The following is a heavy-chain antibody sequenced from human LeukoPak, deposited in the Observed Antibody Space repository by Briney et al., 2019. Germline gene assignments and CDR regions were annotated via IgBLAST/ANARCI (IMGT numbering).Heavy chain of an antibody. CDR1: GFTFSTYS. D-gene: IGHD6-6*01. CDR3: AGGESEYSSSGDFAY. CDR2: ISSRSTTI. Sequence: GGSLRLSCAASGFTFSTYSMNWVRQTPGKGLEWVSYISSRSTTIHYADSVKGRFTISRDNAKNSLYLQMNSLRVEDTAVYYCAGGESEYSSSGDFAYWGQGTLVTVSS. V-gene: IGHV3-48*01. J-gene: IGHJ4*02.